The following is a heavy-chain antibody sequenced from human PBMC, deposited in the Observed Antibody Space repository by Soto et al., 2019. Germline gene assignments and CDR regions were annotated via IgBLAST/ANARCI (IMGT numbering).Heavy chain of an antibody. CDR2: LNPHNGKT. J-gene: IGHJ4*02. D-gene: IGHD6-6*01. CDR1: GYTCTSHD. CDR3: ARVSSIAARRSFDS. Sequence: QVQLVQSGTEVKTPGASVKVSCKASGYTCTSHDINWVRQATGQGLEWMGWLNPHNGKTGYAQRFQGRVTMTWNATTGTVYLELSSLRSEDTAMYYCARVSSIAARRSFDSWGQGTLVTVSS. V-gene: IGHV1-8*01.